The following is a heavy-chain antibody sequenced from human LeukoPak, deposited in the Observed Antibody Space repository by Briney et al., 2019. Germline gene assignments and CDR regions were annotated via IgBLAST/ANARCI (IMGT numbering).Heavy chain of an antibody. CDR1: GGSISGYY. CDR2: IYSSGST. Sequence: SETLSLSCAVSGGSISGYYWSWIRQPAGKGLEWIGRIYSSGSTNYNPSLESRVTVSVDTSKKQFSLNLSSVTAADTAVHYCAREVSGDQRFDLWGQGTLVTVSS. J-gene: IGHJ5*02. V-gene: IGHV4-4*07. D-gene: IGHD5/OR15-5a*01. CDR3: AREVSGDQRFDL.